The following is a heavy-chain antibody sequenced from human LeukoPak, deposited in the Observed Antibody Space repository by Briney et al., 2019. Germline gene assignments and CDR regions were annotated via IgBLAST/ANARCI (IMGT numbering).Heavy chain of an antibody. Sequence: GGSLRLSCAASGFTFSSYEMNWVRQAPGKGLEWVSYISTTGSSIYYADSVKGRFTISRDNAKNLLYLPMNSLRAEDTAVYYCARVQRGIAVALDYWGQGTMATVSS. V-gene: IGHV3-48*03. CDR1: GFTFSSYE. D-gene: IGHD6-19*01. CDR3: ARVQRGIAVALDY. CDR2: ISTTGSSI. J-gene: IGHJ4*02.